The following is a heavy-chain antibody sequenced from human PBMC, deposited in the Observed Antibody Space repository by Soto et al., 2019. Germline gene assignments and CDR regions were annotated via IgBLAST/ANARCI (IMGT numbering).Heavy chain of an antibody. CDR2: ISAYNGNT. J-gene: IGHJ4*02. CDR1: GYTFTSYG. CDR3: ARTPKQWLVSTVDY. Sequence: QVQLVQSGAEVKKPGASVKVSCKASGYTFTSYGISWVRQAPGQGLEWMGWISAYNGNTNYAQKLQGRVTMTTETSTSPASMELRSLRSDDTAVYSCARTPKQWLVSTVDYWGQGTLVTVSS. D-gene: IGHD6-19*01. V-gene: IGHV1-18*01.